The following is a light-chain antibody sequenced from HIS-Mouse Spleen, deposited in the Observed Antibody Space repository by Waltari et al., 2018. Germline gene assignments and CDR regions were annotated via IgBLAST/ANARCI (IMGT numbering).Light chain of an antibody. CDR3: CSYAGSSTWV. CDR1: SSDVGSYNL. J-gene: IGLJ3*02. CDR2: EGS. Sequence: QSALTQPASVSGSPGQSITISCTGTSSDVGSYNLVSWYPQHSVKAPKLMIDEGSNRPSRVSNRVSGSKSGDTASLTIAGLQAEDEADYYCCSYAGSSTWVFGGGTKLTVL. V-gene: IGLV2-23*01.